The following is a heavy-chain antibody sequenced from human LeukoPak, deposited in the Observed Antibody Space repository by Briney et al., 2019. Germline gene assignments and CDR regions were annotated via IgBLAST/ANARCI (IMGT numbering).Heavy chain of an antibody. Sequence: PGGSLRLSCAASGFAFNTYTMHWVRQAPGKGLEWVAATTYDGGSENYAASVKGRFTISRDNSRNTLYLQINSLRVDDTAVYYCARDQVGDLGQGTLVTVSS. CDR1: GFAFNTYT. CDR2: TTYDGGSE. CDR3: ARDQVGD. D-gene: IGHD3-16*01. J-gene: IGHJ4*02. V-gene: IGHV3-30-3*01.